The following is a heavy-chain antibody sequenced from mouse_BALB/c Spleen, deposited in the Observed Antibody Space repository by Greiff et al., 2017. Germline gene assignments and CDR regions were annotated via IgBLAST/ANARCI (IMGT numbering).Heavy chain of an antibody. J-gene: IGHJ1*01. CDR3: ARGGTNYYGSSYVDWYFDV. CDR1: GFTFSDYG. CDR2: ISNLAYSI. D-gene: IGHD1-1*01. V-gene: IGHV5-15*02. Sequence: EVKLVESGGGLVQPGGSRKLSCAASGFTFSDYGMAWVRQAPGKGPEWVAFISNLAYSIYYADTVTGRFTISRENAKNTLYLEMSSLRSEDTAMYYCARGGTNYYGSSYVDWYFDVWGAGTTVTVSS.